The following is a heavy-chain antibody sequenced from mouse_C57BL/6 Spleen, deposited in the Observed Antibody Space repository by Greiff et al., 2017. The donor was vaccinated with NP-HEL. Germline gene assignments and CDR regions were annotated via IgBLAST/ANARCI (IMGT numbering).Heavy chain of an antibody. V-gene: IGHV1-15*01. CDR1: GYTFTDYE. J-gene: IGHJ3*01. Sequence: QVQLQQSGAELVRPGASVPLSCKASGYTFTDYEMHWVKQTPVHGLEWIGALDPETGGTAYNQKFKGKAILTADKSSSTAYMELRSLTSEDSAVYYCTRRRGFAYWGQGTLVTVSA. CDR2: LDPETGGT. CDR3: TRRRGFAY. D-gene: IGHD3-3*01.